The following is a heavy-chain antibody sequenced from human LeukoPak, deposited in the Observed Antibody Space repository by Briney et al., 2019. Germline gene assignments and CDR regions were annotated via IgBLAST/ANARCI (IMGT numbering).Heavy chain of an antibody. V-gene: IGHV3-66*01. J-gene: IGHJ4*02. CDR3: AGGYSYHDY. Sequence: GGSLRLSCAASGITVSSSHLNWVRQAPGKGLEWVSVIYGGGSTQYADSVKGRFTISRDNPKNTLYLQMKSLRAEDTAVYYCAGGYSYHDYWGQGTLVTVSS. CDR1: GITVSSSH. CDR2: IYGGGST. D-gene: IGHD5-18*01.